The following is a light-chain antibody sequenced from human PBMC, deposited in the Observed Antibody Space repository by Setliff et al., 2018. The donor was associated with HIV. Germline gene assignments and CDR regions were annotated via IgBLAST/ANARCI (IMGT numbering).Light chain of an antibody. Sequence: SALTQPRSVSGSPGQSVTISCTGTSSDVGGYNYVSWYQQHPGKAPKLMIFDVTERPSGVPDRFSGSKSGNTASLTISGLQAEDEADYYCCSYAGTYTFEVFGTGTKVTVL. CDR1: SSDVGGYNY. J-gene: IGLJ1*01. V-gene: IGLV2-11*01. CDR3: CSYAGTYTFEV. CDR2: DVT.